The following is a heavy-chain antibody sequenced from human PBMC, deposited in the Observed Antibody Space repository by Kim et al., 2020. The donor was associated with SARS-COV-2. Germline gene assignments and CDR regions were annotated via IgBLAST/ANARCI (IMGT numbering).Heavy chain of an antibody. Sequence: SETLSLTCAVYGGSFSGYYWSWIRQPPGKGLEWIGEINHSGSTNYNPSLKSRVTISVDTSKNQFSLKLSSVTAADTAVYYCARAFVLLWFGELFWFDPWG. CDR2: INHSGST. J-gene: IGHJ5*02. CDR1: GGSFSGYY. CDR3: ARAFVLLWFGELFWFDP. V-gene: IGHV4-34*01. D-gene: IGHD3-10*01.